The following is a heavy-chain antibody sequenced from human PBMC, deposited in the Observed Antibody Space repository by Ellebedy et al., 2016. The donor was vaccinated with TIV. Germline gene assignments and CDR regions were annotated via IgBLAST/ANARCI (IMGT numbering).Heavy chain of an antibody. CDR2: FDPEDGET. CDR1: GYTLTELS. V-gene: IGHV1-24*01. Sequence: AASVKVSCKVSGYTLTELSMHWVRQAPGKGLEWMGGFDPEDGETIYAQKFQGRFTMTEDTSTDTAYMELSSLRSEDTAVYFCTRGKARTGYQYGMDLWGQGTTVAVSS. D-gene: IGHD6-13*01. CDR3: TRGKARTGYQYGMDL. J-gene: IGHJ6*02.